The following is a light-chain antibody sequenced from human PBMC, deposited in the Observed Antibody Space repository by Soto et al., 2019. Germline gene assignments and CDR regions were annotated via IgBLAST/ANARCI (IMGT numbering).Light chain of an antibody. CDR2: AAS. Sequence: IVMTQSPGTLSLSPGERATLSCRASQSISSPYLAWYQQKPGQAPRLLIFAASTRATGIPARFSGSGSGTEFSLTITSLQSEDFALYYCQQYNNRPPWTFGQGTKVDIK. CDR3: QQYNNRPPWT. CDR1: QSISSPY. V-gene: IGKV3-15*01. J-gene: IGKJ1*01.